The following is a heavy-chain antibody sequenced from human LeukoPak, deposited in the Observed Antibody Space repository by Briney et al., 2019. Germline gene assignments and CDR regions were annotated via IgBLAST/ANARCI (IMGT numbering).Heavy chain of an antibody. CDR2: FDPEDGET. V-gene: IGHV1-24*01. CDR1: GYTLIELS. J-gene: IGHJ4*02. Sequence: GASVKVSCKVSGYTLIELSMHWVRQAPGKGLEWMGGFDPEDGETIYAQKFQGRVTMTEDTSTDTAYMELSSLRSEDTAVYYCATDLGNSSGWYYFDYWGQGTLVTVSS. D-gene: IGHD6-19*01. CDR3: ATDLGNSSGWYYFDY.